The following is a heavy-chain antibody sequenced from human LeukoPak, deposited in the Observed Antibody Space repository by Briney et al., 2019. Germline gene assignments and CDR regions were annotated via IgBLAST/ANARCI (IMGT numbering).Heavy chain of an antibody. D-gene: IGHD1-26*01. Sequence: GGSLRLSCAASGFTFSSFGMHWVRQAPGKGLEWVAYIRYDGSSKKYADSLEGRFTISRDNSKNALYLQIDSLRPEDTAVYYCAKKGGAAFYNWFDPWGQGTLVTVSS. CDR1: GFTFSSFG. J-gene: IGHJ5*02. CDR2: IRYDGSSK. CDR3: AKKGGAAFYNWFDP. V-gene: IGHV3-30*02.